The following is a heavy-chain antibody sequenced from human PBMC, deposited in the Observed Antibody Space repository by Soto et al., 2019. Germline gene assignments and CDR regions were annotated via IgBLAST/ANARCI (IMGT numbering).Heavy chain of an antibody. CDR1: GFTFSSYG. J-gene: IGHJ4*02. Sequence: QVQLVESGGGVVQPGRSLRLSCAASGFTFSSYGMHWVRRAPGKGLEWVAVISYDGSNKYYADSVKGRFTISRDNSKNTLYLQMNSLRAEDTAVYYCAKSGKNSGYDFSYWGQGTLVTVSS. CDR3: AKSGKNSGYDFSY. V-gene: IGHV3-30*18. D-gene: IGHD5-12*01. CDR2: ISYDGSNK.